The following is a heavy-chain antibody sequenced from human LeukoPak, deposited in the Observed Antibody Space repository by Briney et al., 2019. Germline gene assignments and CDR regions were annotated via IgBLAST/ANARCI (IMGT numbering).Heavy chain of an antibody. D-gene: IGHD4-17*01. J-gene: IGHJ4*02. V-gene: IGHV3-33*01. CDR1: GFTFSSYG. CDR2: IWYDGSNK. CDR3: ARSPYGDYIDY. Sequence: GGSLRLSYAASGFTFSSYGMHWVRQAPGKGLVWVAVIWYDGSNKYYADSVKGRFTISRDNSKNTLYLQMNSLRAEDTAVYYCARSPYGDYIDYWGQGTLVTVSS.